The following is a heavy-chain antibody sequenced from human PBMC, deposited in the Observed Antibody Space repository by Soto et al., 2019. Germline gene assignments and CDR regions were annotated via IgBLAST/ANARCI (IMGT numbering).Heavy chain of an antibody. Sequence: VFMQNPCNGCGYSITSYWIRWVRQKPGKGLKWMGIIYPGDSDTRYSPSFQGQVTISADESISTAYLQWSSLKDSDTAMYYCARTELGYHYGMEVCGQGTTVTVSS. D-gene: IGHD3-16*01. CDR1: GYSITSYW. J-gene: IGHJ6*02. V-gene: IGHV5-51*01. CDR3: ARTELGYHYGMEV. CDR2: IYPGDSDT.